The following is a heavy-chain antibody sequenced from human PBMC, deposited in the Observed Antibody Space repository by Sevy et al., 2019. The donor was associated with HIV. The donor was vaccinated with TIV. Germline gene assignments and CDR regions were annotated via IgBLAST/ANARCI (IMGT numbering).Heavy chain of an antibody. Sequence: GGSLRLSCAASGFTLSDHYMEWVHQAPGKGLEWVGRSRDKAHSYTTEYAASVNGRFTFSRDESKNSLYLQMNSLKTEDTAVYYCSSKLDGPFDLWGQGTLVTVSS. J-gene: IGHJ4*02. D-gene: IGHD2-8*01. CDR2: SRDKAHSYTT. CDR1: GFTLSDHY. V-gene: IGHV3-72*01. CDR3: SSKLDGPFDL.